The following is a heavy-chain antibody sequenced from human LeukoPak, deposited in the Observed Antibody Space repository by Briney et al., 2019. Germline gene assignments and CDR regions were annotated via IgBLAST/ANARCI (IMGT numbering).Heavy chain of an antibody. D-gene: IGHD1-26*01. J-gene: IGHJ4*02. V-gene: IGHV1-24*01. Sequence: ASVKVSCKVSGYTLTELSMHWVRQAPGKGLEWMGGFAPEDGETIYAQKFQGRVTMTEDTSTDTAYMELSSLRSEDTAVYYCATDRGYSGSYSGWGQGTLVTVSS. CDR1: GYTLTELS. CDR3: ATDRGYSGSYSG. CDR2: FAPEDGET.